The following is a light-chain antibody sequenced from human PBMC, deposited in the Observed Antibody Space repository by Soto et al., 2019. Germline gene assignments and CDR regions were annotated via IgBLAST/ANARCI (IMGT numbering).Light chain of an antibody. CDR2: RNN. CDR3: AAWDDSLSGPV. V-gene: IGLV1-47*01. J-gene: IGLJ7*01. CDR1: SSNIGSNY. Sequence: QPVLTQPPSASGTPGQRVTISCSGSSSNIGSNYVYWYQQLPGTAPKLLIYRNNQRPSGDPDRFSGSKSGTSASLAISGLRSEDEDDYYCAAWDDSLSGPVFGGGTQLTVL.